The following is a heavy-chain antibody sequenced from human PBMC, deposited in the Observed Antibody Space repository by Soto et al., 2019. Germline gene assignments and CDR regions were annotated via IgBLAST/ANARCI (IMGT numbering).Heavy chain of an antibody. CDR1: GFTFSSYA. D-gene: IGHD2-2*01. CDR3: ARGPSSLTRFDY. CDR2: ISYDGSNK. Sequence: GGSLRLSCAASGFTFSSYAMHWVRQAPGKGLEWVAVISYDGSNKYYADSVKGRFTISRDNSKNALYLHMNSLRAEDTAVYYCARGPSSLTRFDYWGQGTLVTVSS. J-gene: IGHJ4*02. V-gene: IGHV3-30-3*01.